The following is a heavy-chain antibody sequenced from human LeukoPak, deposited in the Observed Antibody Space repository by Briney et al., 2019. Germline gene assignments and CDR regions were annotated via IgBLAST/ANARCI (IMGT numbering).Heavy chain of an antibody. CDR1: GGSISSYY. D-gene: IGHD3-10*01. V-gene: IGHV4-4*09. J-gene: IGHJ6*03. CDR2: IYTSGST. Sequence: SETLSLTCTVSGGSISSYYWGWIRQPPGKGLEWIGYIYTSGSTNYNPSLKSRVTISVDTSKNQFSLKLSSVTAADTAVYYCAGQPMVRGVINLDYYNMDVWGKGTTVTVSS. CDR3: AGQPMVRGVINLDYYNMDV.